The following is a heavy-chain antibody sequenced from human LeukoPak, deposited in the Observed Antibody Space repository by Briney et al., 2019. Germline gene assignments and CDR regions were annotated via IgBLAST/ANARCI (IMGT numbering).Heavy chain of an antibody. J-gene: IGHJ6*03. D-gene: IGHD4-11*01. CDR1: GGTFTSYA. CDR3: AREYSNWGANYYYYYMDV. V-gene: IGHV1-69*05. CDR2: IIPFFGTA. Sequence: GSSVKVSCKASGGTFTSYAISWVRQAPGQGLEWMGRIIPFFGTANYAQKFQGRVTITTDESTSTDYMELSSLRSEDTAVYYCAREYSNWGANYYYYYMDVWGKGTTVTVSS.